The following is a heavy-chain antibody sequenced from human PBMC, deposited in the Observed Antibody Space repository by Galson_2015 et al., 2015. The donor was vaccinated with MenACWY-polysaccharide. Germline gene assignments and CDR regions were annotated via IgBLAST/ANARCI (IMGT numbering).Heavy chain of an antibody. Sequence: TLSLTCTVSGASINSGGYFWSWFRQHPGKGLEWIGNIYYTALTDYNPSLRSRITISVDTSRNQFSLNLTSVTAADTAVYYCAREPPYSGYTRKSLDIWGQGTMVTVSA. V-gene: IGHV4-31*03. CDR2: IYYTALT. D-gene: IGHD5-12*01. CDR3: AREPPYSGYTRKSLDI. CDR1: GASINSGGYF. J-gene: IGHJ3*02.